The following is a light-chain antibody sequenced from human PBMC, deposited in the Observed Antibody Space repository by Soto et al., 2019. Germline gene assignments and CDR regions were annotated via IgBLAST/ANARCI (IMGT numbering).Light chain of an antibody. CDR3: QQYNNFRWT. J-gene: IGKJ1*01. CDR1: QSISSW. Sequence: DIQMTQSPSTLSASVGDRVTITCRASQSISSWLAWYQQKPGKAPKLLIYDASSLESGVPSRFSGSGSGTEFTLTISSLQPDDVATYYCQQYNNFRWTFGQGTKVEIK. CDR2: DAS. V-gene: IGKV1-5*01.